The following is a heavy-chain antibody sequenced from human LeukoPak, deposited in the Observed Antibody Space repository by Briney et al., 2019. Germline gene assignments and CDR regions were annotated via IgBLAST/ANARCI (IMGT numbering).Heavy chain of an antibody. CDR1: GGSISSGGNY. D-gene: IGHD5-12*01. V-gene: IGHV4-31*03. Sequence: PQTLSLTCTVSGGSISSGGNYWSWIRQHPGKGLEWIGYIYYSGSTYYNPSLKSRVTISLDTSKNQFSLKLTSVTAADTAVYYCARDTTTDYYYYYGLDVWGQGTTVTVSS. CDR2: IYYSGST. CDR3: ARDTTTDYYYYYGLDV. J-gene: IGHJ6*02.